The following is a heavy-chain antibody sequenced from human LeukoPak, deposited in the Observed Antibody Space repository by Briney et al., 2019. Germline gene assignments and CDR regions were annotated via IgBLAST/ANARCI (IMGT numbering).Heavy chain of an antibody. Sequence: SETLSLTCTVSGDSLSSSTYYWGWNRQPPGKGLEWIGSIYYSGTTYYNPSLKSRVTISVDTSRNQFSLKLTSVTAADTAVYYCVRHGADFWSGYYSYWGQGTLVTVSS. V-gene: IGHV4-39*01. CDR1: GDSLSSSTYY. CDR3: VRHGADFWSGYYSY. CDR2: IYYSGTT. J-gene: IGHJ4*02. D-gene: IGHD3-3*01.